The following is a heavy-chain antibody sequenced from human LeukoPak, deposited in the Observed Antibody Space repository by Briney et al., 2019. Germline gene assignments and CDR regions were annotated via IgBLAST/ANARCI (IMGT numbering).Heavy chain of an antibody. J-gene: IGHJ4*02. CDR3: ARRHSGSYEFLFDY. Sequence: ASGKVSCRASGYTFTDYYMHWVRQAPGQGFEWMGWINPNNGDTKYAQKFQGRVTLTRDTSISTAYLQWSSLKASDTAMYYCARRHSGSYEFLFDYWGQGTLVTVSS. V-gene: IGHV1-2*02. CDR2: INPNNGDT. CDR1: GYTFTDYY. D-gene: IGHD1-26*01.